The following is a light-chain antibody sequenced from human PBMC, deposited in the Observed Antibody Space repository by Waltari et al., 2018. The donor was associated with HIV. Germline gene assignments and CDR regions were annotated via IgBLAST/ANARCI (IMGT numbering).Light chain of an antibody. Sequence: QSVLTQPPSASGTPGQRVTIRCSGSSFNIGSNFVYWYQQLPGAAPKLHIYRNNQRPSGVPDRFSGSKSGTSASLAISGLRSEDEADYYCAAWDDSLSGFYVVGTGTKVTVL. CDR1: SFNIGSNF. CDR2: RNN. V-gene: IGLV1-47*01. J-gene: IGLJ1*01. CDR3: AAWDDSLSGFYV.